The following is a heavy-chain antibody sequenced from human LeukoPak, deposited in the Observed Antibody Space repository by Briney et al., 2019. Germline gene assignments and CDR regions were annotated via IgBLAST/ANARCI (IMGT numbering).Heavy chain of an antibody. V-gene: IGHV4-34*01. CDR3: ARDRSDLGDAFDI. CDR2: INHGGST. CDR1: GGSFSGYY. Sequence: PSETLSLTCAVYGGSFSGYYWYWIRQSPEKGLEWIGEINHGGSTNYNPSVKSRVTISIDTSKNQFSLKVKSVTAADTAVYYCARDRSDLGDAFDIWGQGTMVSVSS. D-gene: IGHD3-16*01. J-gene: IGHJ3*02.